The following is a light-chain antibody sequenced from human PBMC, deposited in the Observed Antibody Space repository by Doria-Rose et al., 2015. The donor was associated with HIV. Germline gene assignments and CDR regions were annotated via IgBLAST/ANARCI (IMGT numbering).Light chain of an antibody. Sequence: DIQVTQSPSSLSAFVGDKVIITCRATQDISNYLAWYQQKPDKVPNLLIYAASSLQSGVPPRFSGSGSGTNFTLTISSLQPEDVATYYCQKYNSAPRTFGQGTKVEIQ. CDR2: AAS. CDR1: QDISNY. J-gene: IGKJ1*01. V-gene: IGKV1-27*01. CDR3: QKYNSAPRT.